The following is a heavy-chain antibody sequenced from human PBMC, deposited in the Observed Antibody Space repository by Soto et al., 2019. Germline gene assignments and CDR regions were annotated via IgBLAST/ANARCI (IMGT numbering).Heavy chain of an antibody. J-gene: IGHJ1*01. D-gene: IGHD3-16*01. CDR1: GFTFRSYV. CDR2: TSYDGSDK. CDR3: ARWGTTGGLDV. V-gene: IGHV3-30*19. Sequence: QVQLVESGGGVVQPGTSLRVSCVGSGFTFRSYVMHWVRQAPGKGLEWVALTSYDGSDKYYDDSVRGRFTISRDNSRNTVDLQMDSLRLEDMALYYCARWGTTGGLDVWGQGTLVSVSS.